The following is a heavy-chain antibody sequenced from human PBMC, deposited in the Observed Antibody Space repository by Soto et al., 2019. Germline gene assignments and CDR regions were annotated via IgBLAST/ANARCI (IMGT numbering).Heavy chain of an antibody. V-gene: IGHV3-30-3*01. CDR3: ARGSYSVTDNWFDP. Sequence: GGSLRLSCAASGFTFNTYAIHWVRQAPGKGLEWVAVISYDGSNKYYADSVKGRFTISRDNSKNTLYLQMNSLRAADTAVYYCARGSYSVTDNWFDPWGQGALVTVSS. CDR2: ISYDGSNK. J-gene: IGHJ5*02. D-gene: IGHD2-21*02. CDR1: GFTFNTYA.